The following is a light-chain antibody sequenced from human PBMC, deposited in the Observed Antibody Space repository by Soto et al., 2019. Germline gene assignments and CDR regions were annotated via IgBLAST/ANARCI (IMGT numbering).Light chain of an antibody. Sequence: EIVLPQSPGTLSLSPGERASLSCRASQSVSSTYLAWYQQKPGQAPRLLIYATSTRATGIPDRFSGSGSGTDFTLTISRLEPEDFAVYYCQQYSSSLWTVGQGTKVEIK. J-gene: IGKJ1*01. V-gene: IGKV3-20*01. CDR1: QSVSSTY. CDR3: QQYSSSLWT. CDR2: ATS.